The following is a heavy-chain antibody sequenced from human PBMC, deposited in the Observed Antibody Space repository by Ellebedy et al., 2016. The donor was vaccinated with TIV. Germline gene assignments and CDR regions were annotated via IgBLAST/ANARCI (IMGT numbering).Heavy chain of an antibody. J-gene: IGHJ3*02. D-gene: IGHD3-3*01. Sequence: GGSLRLXCAASGPTFNSHWMHWVRQAPGKGLVWVSRINRDGSSTAYADSVKGRFTISRDNAKNTLYLQMNSLTGEDTALYYCARDRGIPIFGVVTPGASDIWGQGTMVTVSS. CDR2: INRDGSST. CDR3: ARDRGIPIFGVVTPGASDI. V-gene: IGHV3-74*01. CDR1: GPTFNSHW.